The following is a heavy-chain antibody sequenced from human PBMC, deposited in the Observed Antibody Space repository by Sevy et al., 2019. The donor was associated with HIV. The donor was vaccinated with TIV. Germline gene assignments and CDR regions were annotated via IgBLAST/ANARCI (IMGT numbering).Heavy chain of an antibody. CDR1: GGSISSSSYY. D-gene: IGHD7-27*01. J-gene: IGHJ4*02. Sequence: SETLSLTCTVSGGSISSSSYYWGWIRQPPGKGLEWIGNIYYSGSTYYNPPLKSRVNTYVDTSQTQLSLKLSSVTAADTAVYYCARLPRGEHLYYFDSWGQGTLVTVSS. CDR3: ARLPRGEHLYYFDS. CDR2: IYYSGST. V-gene: IGHV4-39*01.